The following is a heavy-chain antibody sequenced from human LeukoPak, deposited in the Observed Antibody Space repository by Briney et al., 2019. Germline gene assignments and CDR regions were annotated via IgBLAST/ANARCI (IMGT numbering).Heavy chain of an antibody. V-gene: IGHV3-74*01. CDR3: ARGGAYSYGTFDY. J-gene: IGHJ4*02. D-gene: IGHD5-18*01. CDR2: INSDGSGT. CDR1: GFTFSNYW. Sequence: PGGSLRLSCAASGFTFSNYWMHWVRQTPGKGLVWVSRINSDGSGTSYADSVMGRFTISRDNAKNTLYLQMSSRRAEDTAVYYCARGGAYSYGTFDYWGQGTLVTVSS.